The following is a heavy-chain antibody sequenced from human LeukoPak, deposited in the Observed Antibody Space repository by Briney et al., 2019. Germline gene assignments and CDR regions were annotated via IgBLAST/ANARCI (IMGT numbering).Heavy chain of an antibody. CDR3: ATGAGWLQYDY. CDR1: GFTFSSSA. J-gene: IGHJ4*02. CDR2: INSSGGRT. V-gene: IGHV3-23*01. D-gene: IGHD5-24*01. Sequence: GGSLRLSCTTSGFTFSSSAMSWVRQAPGKGLEWVSDINSSGGRTYYADSVKGRFTISRDNSKNTLYLQMNSLRAEDTAVYYCATGAGWLQYDYWGQGTLVTVSS.